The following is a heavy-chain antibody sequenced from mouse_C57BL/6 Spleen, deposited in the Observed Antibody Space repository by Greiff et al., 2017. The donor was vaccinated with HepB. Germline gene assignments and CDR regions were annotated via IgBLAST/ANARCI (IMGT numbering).Heavy chain of an antibody. CDR3: ASDYGSSYAAY. CDR2: ISYDGSN. CDR1: GYSITSGYY. Sequence: EVKLQESGPGLVKPSQSLSLTCSVTGYSITSGYYWNWIRQFPGNKLEWMGYISYDGSNNYNPSLKNRISITRDTSKNQFFLKLNSVTTEDTATYYCASDYGSSYAAYWGQGTLVTVSA. V-gene: IGHV3-6*01. D-gene: IGHD1-1*01. J-gene: IGHJ3*01.